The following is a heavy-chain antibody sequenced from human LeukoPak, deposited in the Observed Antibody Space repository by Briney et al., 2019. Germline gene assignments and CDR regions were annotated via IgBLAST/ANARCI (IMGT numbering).Heavy chain of an antibody. V-gene: IGHV4-59*08. Sequence: PSETLSLTCTVSGGSIRTYYWSWIRQPPGKGLEWIGYIYYSGSTNYNPFLKSRVTISVDTSKNQFSLKLTSVTAADTAVYYCAGGYGAIDYWGQGILVTVSS. D-gene: IGHD5-12*01. CDR2: IYYSGST. CDR1: GGSIRTYY. J-gene: IGHJ4*02. CDR3: AGGYGAIDY.